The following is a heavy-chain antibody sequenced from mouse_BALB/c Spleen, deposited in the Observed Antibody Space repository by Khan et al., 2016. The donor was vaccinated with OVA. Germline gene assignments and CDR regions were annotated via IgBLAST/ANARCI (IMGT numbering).Heavy chain of an antibody. CDR1: GFTFSSFG. CDR2: ISSGSSTI. CDR3: ARSSYDLWYFDV. Sequence: EVMLVESGGGLVQPGGSRKLSCAASGFTFSSFGMHWVRQAPEKGLEWVAYISSGSSTIYYADTVKGRFTISRDNPKNTLLLQMTSLSSYDTAMYYCARSSYDLWYFDVWGAGTTVTVSA. D-gene: IGHD2-12*01. J-gene: IGHJ1*01. V-gene: IGHV5-17*02.